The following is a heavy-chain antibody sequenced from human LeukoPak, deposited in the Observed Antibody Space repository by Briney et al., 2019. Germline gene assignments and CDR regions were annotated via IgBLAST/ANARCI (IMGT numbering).Heavy chain of an antibody. CDR3: ARVGVYGSGSYYNAFDI. J-gene: IGHJ3*02. V-gene: IGHV4-4*02. Sequence: SGTLSLTCAVSGDSISSTNWWCWVRQPPGKGLEWIGEIYHSGSTNYNPSLKSRVTISVDTSKNQFSLKLSSVTAADTAVYYCARVGVYGSGSYYNAFDIWGQGTMVTVSS. D-gene: IGHD3-10*01. CDR1: GDSISSTNW. CDR2: IYHSGST.